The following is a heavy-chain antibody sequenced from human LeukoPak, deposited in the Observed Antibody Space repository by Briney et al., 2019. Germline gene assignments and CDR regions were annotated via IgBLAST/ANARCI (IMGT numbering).Heavy chain of an antibody. V-gene: IGHV3-21*04. J-gene: IGHJ4*02. CDR2: ISSRSSYI. D-gene: IGHD6-13*01. Sequence: GGSLRLSCAASGFTFSSYNMKWVRQAPGKGLEWVSSISSRSSYIFYADSVKGRFTISRDTSKNMLYLQMNSLRAEDTAVYYCAKAWAAAGTFASWGQGTLVTVSS. CDR1: GFTFSSYN. CDR3: AKAWAAAGTFAS.